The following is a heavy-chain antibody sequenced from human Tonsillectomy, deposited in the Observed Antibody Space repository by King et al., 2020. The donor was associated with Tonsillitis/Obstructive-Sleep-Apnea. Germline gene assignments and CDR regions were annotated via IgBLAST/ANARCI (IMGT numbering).Heavy chain of an antibody. Sequence: VQLQQWGAGLLKPSETLSLTCAVYGGSFSGYYWSWIRQPPGKGLEWIGEINHSGSTNYNPPLKSRVTISVDTSKNQFSLKLSSVTAADTAVYYCARGEGYYDFWSGYYFDYWGQGTLVTVSS. J-gene: IGHJ4*02. CDR1: GGSFSGYY. CDR3: ARGEGYYDFWSGYYFDY. V-gene: IGHV4-34*01. D-gene: IGHD3-3*01. CDR2: INHSGST.